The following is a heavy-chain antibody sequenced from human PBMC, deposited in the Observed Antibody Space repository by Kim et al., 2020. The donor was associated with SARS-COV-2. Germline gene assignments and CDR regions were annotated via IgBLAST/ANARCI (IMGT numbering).Heavy chain of an antibody. CDR1: GFTFSSYG. Sequence: GGSLRLSCVASGFTFSSYGMQWVRQAPGKGLEWLAIVWFAGSNKFYADSVKGRSTASRDNTKNTLYLYMGSLRAEETAEYYCARDRGSVINIGGYFDYWGQGTLVTVPS. V-gene: IGHV3-33*01. CDR2: VWFAGSNK. J-gene: IGHJ4*02. CDR3: ARDRGSVINIGGYFDY. D-gene: IGHD3-10*01.